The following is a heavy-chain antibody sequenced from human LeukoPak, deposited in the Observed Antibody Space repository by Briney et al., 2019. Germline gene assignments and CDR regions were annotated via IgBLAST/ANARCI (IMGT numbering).Heavy chain of an antibody. CDR1: GFTFSSYA. V-gene: IGHV3-30-3*01. J-gene: IGHJ4*02. CDR3: ARAKVVTAMVTPFDY. Sequence: GGSLRLSCAASGFTFSSYAMHWVRQAPGKGLEWVAVISYDGSNKYYADSVKGRFTISRDNSKNTLYLQMNSLSAEDTAVYYCARAKVVTAMVTPFDYWGQGTLVTVSS. D-gene: IGHD5-18*01. CDR2: ISYDGSNK.